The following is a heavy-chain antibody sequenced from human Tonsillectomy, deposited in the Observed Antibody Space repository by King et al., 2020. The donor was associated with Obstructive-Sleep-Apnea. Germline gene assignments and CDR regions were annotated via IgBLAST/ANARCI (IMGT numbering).Heavy chain of an antibody. V-gene: IGHV4-59*02. D-gene: IGHD6-13*01. CDR3: ARGRLIAAAGID. J-gene: IGHJ4*02. Sequence: QLQESGPGLVKPSEALSLTCAVSGGSVSSHYWSWIRQPPGGGLEWIGWIYYNGGTNYSPSLRSRVVMSADTSKNQVSLKLSSVTAADTAVYYCARGRLIAAAGIDWGQGTLVTVSS. CDR2: IYYNGGT. CDR1: GGSVSSHY.